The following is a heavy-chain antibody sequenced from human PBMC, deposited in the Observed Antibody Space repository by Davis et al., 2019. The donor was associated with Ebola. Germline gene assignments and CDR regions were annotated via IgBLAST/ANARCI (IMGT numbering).Heavy chain of an antibody. V-gene: IGHV3-9*01. CDR3: ARDPAIGKPLSTFDV. D-gene: IGHD1-14*01. J-gene: IGHJ3*01. CDR2: IYWNSGDT. CDR1: GFSFHNHA. Sequence: PGGSLRLSCLMSGFSFHNHAMHWVRQVPGKGLEWVSGIYWNSGDTGYADSVKGRFTISRDNSRNTLFLQMNSLRVEDTAVYYCARDPAIGKPLSTFDVWGQGTTVTVAS.